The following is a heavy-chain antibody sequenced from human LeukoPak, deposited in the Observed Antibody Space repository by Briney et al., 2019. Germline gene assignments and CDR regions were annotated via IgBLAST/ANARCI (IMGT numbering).Heavy chain of an antibody. CDR3: ARRDRYCTNGVCLFDP. CDR1: GGTFSSYA. J-gene: IGHJ5*02. Sequence: GASVKVSCKASGGTFSSYAISWVRQAPGQGLEWMGGIIPIFGTANYAQKFQGRVTITAVESTSTAYMELSSLRSEDTAVYYCARRDRYCTNGVCLFDPWGQGTLVTVSS. CDR2: IIPIFGTA. D-gene: IGHD2-8*01. V-gene: IGHV1-69*13.